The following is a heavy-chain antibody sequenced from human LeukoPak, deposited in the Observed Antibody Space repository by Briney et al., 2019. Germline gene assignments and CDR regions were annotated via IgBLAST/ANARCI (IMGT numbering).Heavy chain of an antibody. J-gene: IGHJ4*02. CDR1: GGSISSSSYY. V-gene: IGHV4-39*07. CDR2: IYHSGST. CDR3: ARAGWYTLDN. D-gene: IGHD2-15*01. Sequence: SETLSLTCTVSGGSISSSSYYWGWIRQPPGKGLEWIGSIYHSGSTNYNPSLKSRVTISVDNSKNQFSLKMSSMTAADTAVYYCARAGWYTLDNWGQGTLVTVSS.